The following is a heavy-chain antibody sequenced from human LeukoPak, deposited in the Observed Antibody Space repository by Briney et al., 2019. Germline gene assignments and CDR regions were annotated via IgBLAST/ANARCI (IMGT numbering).Heavy chain of an antibody. V-gene: IGHV3-53*04. CDR1: GFTVSSSY. Sequence: GGSLRLSCAASGFTVSSSYMSWVRQAPGKGLEWVSVIYSGGSTYYADSVKGRFTISRHNSKNTLYLQMNSLRAEDTAVYYCARRPHVTYYYDSSSYYADAFDIWGQGTVVTVSS. D-gene: IGHD3-22*01. CDR2: IYSGGST. CDR3: ARRPHVTYYYDSSSYYADAFDI. J-gene: IGHJ3*02.